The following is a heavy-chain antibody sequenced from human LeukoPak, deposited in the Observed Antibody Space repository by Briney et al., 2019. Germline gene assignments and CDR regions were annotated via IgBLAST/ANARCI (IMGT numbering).Heavy chain of an antibody. CDR3: ARVGSGRIATAGTPY. D-gene: IGHD6-13*01. CDR1: GFTFSNYA. CDR2: IRSTGGDT. Sequence: PGGSLRLSCVASGFTFSNYAMTWVRQAPGKGLEWVSHIRSTGGDTYCAGSVKGRFTISRDNSKETLYLQMNSLRDDDSAVYFCARVGSGRIATAGTPYWGQGTLVTVSS. J-gene: IGHJ4*02. V-gene: IGHV3-23*01.